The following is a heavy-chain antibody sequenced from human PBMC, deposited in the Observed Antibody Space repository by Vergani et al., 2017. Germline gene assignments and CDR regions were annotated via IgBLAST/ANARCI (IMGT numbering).Heavy chain of an antibody. J-gene: IGHJ6*02. D-gene: IGHD2-15*01. CDR3: AKARDPNCKGGNCYSYYYGLDL. V-gene: IGHV3-23*01. Sequence: EVQLLESGGGLVQPGGSLRLSCGASGFTFSSYAMTWVRQAPGKGLEWVSAISGSGGNTFYTDSEKGRFTISRDNSKDTLYLQMNSLRVEDKAIYYCAKARDPNCKGGNCYSYYYGLDLWGQGTTVTVSS. CDR1: GFTFSSYA. CDR2: ISGSGGNT.